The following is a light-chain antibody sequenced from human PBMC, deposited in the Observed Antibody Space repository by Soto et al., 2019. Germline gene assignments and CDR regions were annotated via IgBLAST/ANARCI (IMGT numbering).Light chain of an antibody. V-gene: IGKV1-9*01. Sequence: IQLTQSPSSLSASVGDRVSITCRASQGISSYLAWYQQKPGKAPKLLIFAASTLQSGVPSRFSGSGSGTDFTLTINSLQPEDFATYYCQQLNTYPRTFGPGTKVDI. J-gene: IGKJ3*01. CDR2: AAS. CDR1: QGISSY. CDR3: QQLNTYPRT.